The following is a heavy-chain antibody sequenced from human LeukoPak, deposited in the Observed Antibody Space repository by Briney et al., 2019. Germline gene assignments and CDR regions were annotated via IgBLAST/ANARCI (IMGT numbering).Heavy chain of an antibody. D-gene: IGHD4-11*01. J-gene: IGHJ4*02. CDR1: GFTFSSYT. CDR3: AKDDQDYSSYVSGASTFY. CDR2: ISYDGSNK. Sequence: GGSLRLSCAASGFTFSSYTMHWVRQAPGQGLEWVAVISYDGSNKYYADSVKGRFTISRDNSKNTLYLQMNSLRAEDTAVYYCAKDDQDYSSYVSGASTFYWGQGTLVTVSS. V-gene: IGHV3-30-3*01.